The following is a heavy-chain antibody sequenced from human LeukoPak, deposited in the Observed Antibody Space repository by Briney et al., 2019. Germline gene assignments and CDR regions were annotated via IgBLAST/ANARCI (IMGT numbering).Heavy chain of an antibody. CDR1: GYTFMGYY. Sequence: ASVKVSCKASGYTFMGYYIHWVRQAPGQGLEWMGWISAYSANTNYAQKLQGRVTMTTDTSTSTAYMELRGLRSDDTAVYYCARDSGDSPGGYYFDYWGQGTLVTVSS. V-gene: IGHV1-18*04. CDR3: ARDSGDSPGGYYFDY. J-gene: IGHJ4*02. CDR2: ISAYSANT. D-gene: IGHD3-10*01.